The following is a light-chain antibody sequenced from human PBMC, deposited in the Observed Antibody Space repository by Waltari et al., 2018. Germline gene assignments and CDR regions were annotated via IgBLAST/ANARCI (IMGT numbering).Light chain of an antibody. V-gene: IGKV1-33*01. CDR3: QQYHSLPT. CDR1: QDITNS. CDR2: EAS. J-gene: IGKJ5*01. Sequence: DSQMTQSPSSLSASVGARVTITCQASQDITNSLVWDQQKPGKAPKLLIFEASSLETGVPSRFRGSGSGTDFTFTISRLQPEDVATYYCQQYHSLPTFGQGTRLEIK.